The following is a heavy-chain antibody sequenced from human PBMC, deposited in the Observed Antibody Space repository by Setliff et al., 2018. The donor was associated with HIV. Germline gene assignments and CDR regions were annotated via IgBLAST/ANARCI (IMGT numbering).Heavy chain of an antibody. CDR1: GGSFSSYA. CDR2: IIPIFGTA. J-gene: IGHJ1*01. D-gene: IGHD6-13*01. Sequence: SVKVSCKASGGSFSSYAISWVRQAPGQGLEWMGGIIPIFGTAKYAQKFQGRPTMTEDTSTDTAYMELSSLRSDDTAMYYCATDPGYSSTWYSESFQHWGQGTVVTVSS. CDR3: ATDPGYSSTWYSESFQH. V-gene: IGHV1-69*06.